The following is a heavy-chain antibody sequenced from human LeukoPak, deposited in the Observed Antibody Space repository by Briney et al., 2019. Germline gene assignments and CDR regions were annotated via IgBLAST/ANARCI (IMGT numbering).Heavy chain of an antibody. CDR3: AKDFRVAMAPAYFDY. CDR1: GFTFSNYG. CDR2: IRYDGSNK. Sequence: RSGGSLRLSSAASGFTFSNYGMHWVRQAPGKGLEWVAFIRYDGSNKYYADSVKGRFTISRDNSKNTLYLQMNSLRAEDTAVYYCAKDFRVAMAPAYFDYWGQGTLVTVSS. D-gene: IGHD5-18*01. V-gene: IGHV3-30*02. J-gene: IGHJ4*02.